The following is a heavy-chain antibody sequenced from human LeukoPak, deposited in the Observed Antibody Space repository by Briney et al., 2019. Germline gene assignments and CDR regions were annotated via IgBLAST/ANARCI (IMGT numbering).Heavy chain of an antibody. CDR1: GYTFSDYY. CDR3: ARGGLVVVIATEWYFDF. Sequence: ASVKVSCKASGYTFSDYYVHWVRQAPGQGFEWMGWIDPNSGGTNYAQKFRDRVTLTSDTSISTAYMELSRLTSNDTAVYFCARGGLVVVIATEWYFDFWGQGTLGTVSS. V-gene: IGHV1-2*02. D-gene: IGHD2-21*01. J-gene: IGHJ4*02. CDR2: IDPNSGGT.